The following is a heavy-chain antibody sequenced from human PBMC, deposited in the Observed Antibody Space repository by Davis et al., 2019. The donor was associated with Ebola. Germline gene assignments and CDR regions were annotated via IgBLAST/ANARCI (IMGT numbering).Heavy chain of an antibody. D-gene: IGHD6-13*01. Sequence: GESLKISCAASGFTFSGSAMHWVRQASGKGLEWVGRIRSKANSYATAYAASVKGRFTISSDDSKNTAYLQMNSLKTEDTAVYYCTRQGSGYSSSWVDYWGQGTLVTVSS. J-gene: IGHJ4*02. CDR1: GFTFSGSA. CDR2: IRSKANSYAT. V-gene: IGHV3-73*01. CDR3: TRQGSGYSSSWVDY.